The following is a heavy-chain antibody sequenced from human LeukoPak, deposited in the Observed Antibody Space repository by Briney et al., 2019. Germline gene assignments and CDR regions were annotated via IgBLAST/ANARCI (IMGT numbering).Heavy chain of an antibody. CDR1: GFTFSSYG. CDR2: ISRDGTSQ. V-gene: IGHV3-30*03. CDR3: ARAAYCTSTSCHFSGYAQRPLDS. Sequence: GGSLRLSCAASGFTFSSYGMHWVRQAPGKGLEWVAGISRDGTSQDYADSVKGRFTISRDNSKNTLYLQMNSLRTEDTAVYYCARAAYCTSTSCHFSGYAQRPLDSWGQGTLVTVSS. J-gene: IGHJ4*02. D-gene: IGHD2-2*01.